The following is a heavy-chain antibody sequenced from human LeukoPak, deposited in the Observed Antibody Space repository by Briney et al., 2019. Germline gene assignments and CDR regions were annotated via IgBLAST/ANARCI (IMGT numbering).Heavy chain of an antibody. J-gene: IGHJ4*02. CDR2: ISSSSSYI. Sequence: PGGSLRLSCAASGFTFSSYSMNWVRQAPGKGLEWVSSISSSSSYIYYADSVKGRFTISRDNAKNSLYLQMNSLRAEDTAVYYCARDYGSGWYGYFDYWGQGTLVTVSS. CDR3: ARDYGSGWYGYFDY. CDR1: GFTFSSYS. D-gene: IGHD6-19*01. V-gene: IGHV3-21*01.